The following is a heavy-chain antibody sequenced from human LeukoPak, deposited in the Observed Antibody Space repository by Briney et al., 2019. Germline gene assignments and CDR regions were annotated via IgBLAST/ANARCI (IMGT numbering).Heavy chain of an antibody. CDR3: ARTSYDYVWGSYRSHFDY. Sequence: SETLSLTCTVSGGPISSYYWSWIRQPPGKGLEWIGYIYYSGSTNYNPSLKSRVTISVDTSKNQFSLKLSSVTAADTAVYYCARTSYDYVWGSYRSHFDYWGQGTLVTVSS. CDR2: IYYSGST. D-gene: IGHD3-16*02. V-gene: IGHV4-59*01. CDR1: GGPISSYY. J-gene: IGHJ4*02.